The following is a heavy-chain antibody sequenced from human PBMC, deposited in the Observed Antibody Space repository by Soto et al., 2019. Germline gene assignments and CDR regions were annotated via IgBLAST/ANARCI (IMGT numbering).Heavy chain of an antibody. CDR1: GYTFTSYD. CDR2: MNPNNGNT. J-gene: IGHJ1*01. V-gene: IGHV1-8*01. Sequence: QVQLVQSGAEVKKPGASVKVSCKASGYTFTSYDISWVRQATGQGLKWMGWMNPNNGNTDYAPKFQGRVTMTMNTSIGTAYMELSSLRSEDTAVYYCARSPRNYYALGSYSYFRHWGQGTLVTVSS. D-gene: IGHD3-10*01. CDR3: ARSPRNYYALGSYSYFRH.